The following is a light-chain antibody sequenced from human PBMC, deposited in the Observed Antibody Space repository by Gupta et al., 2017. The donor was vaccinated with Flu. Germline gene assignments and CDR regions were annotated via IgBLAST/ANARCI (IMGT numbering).Light chain of an antibody. CDR3: NSRDNTDNNHGV. V-gene: IGLV3-19*01. Sequence: SSELTPDPAVSVALGQTVRITCHGDSLRNSYASWYPQKPGQAPVLVIYAKNIRPSGIPDRVSCSSSGNTVSFTITGAQAEEEADYYYNSRDNTDNNHGVFGGGTKLTVL. J-gene: IGLJ3*02. CDR1: SLRNSY. CDR2: AKN.